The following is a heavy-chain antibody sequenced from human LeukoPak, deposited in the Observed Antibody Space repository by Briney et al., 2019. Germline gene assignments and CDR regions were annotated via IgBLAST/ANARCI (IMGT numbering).Heavy chain of an antibody. V-gene: IGHV4-59*08. CDR2: IYYSRST. D-gene: IGHD6-19*01. J-gene: IGHJ4*02. CDR3: ARAVSGRFDY. CDR1: GGSMSPYH. Sequence: SETLSLTCTVSGGSMSPYHWGWIRQPPGKGLEWTGYIYYSRSTNYNPSLNSRVTISVDTSKNQFSLRLSSVTAADTAIYYCARAVSGRFDYWGQGTLVTVSS.